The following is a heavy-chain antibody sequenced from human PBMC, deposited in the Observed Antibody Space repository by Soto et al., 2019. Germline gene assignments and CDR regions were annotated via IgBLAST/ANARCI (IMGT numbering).Heavy chain of an antibody. CDR2: INPSGGST. V-gene: IGHV1-46*01. J-gene: IGHJ6*02. CDR3: ARDLSITIFGVVITNYYYYYGMDV. Sequence: ASVNVSWKAAGYTLTRDYMHWVRKATGQGLEWMGIINPSGGSTSYAQKFQGRVTMTRDTSTSTVYMELSSLRSEDTAVYYCARDLSITIFGVVITNYYYYYGMDVWGQGTTVTVSS. D-gene: IGHD3-3*01. CDR1: GYTLTRDY.